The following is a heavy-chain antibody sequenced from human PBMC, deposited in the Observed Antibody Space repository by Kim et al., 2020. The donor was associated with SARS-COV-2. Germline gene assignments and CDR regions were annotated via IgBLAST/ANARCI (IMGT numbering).Heavy chain of an antibody. Sequence: GESLKISCKASGYSFSSYWIGWVRQMPGKGLEWMAIIYPGDSDTRHSPSFQGQVTISADKSINTAYLQWSSLKASDTAMYYCARRDSSAWYYFDYWAQGTLVTVSA. J-gene: IGHJ4*02. CDR2: IYPGDSDT. CDR1: GYSFSSYW. V-gene: IGHV5-51*01. D-gene: IGHD6-19*01. CDR3: ARRDSSAWYYFDY.